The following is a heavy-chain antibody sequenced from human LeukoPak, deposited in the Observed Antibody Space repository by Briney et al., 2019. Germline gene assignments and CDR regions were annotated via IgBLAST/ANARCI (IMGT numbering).Heavy chain of an antibody. V-gene: IGHV3-30*02. J-gene: IGHJ4*02. CDR2: IRYDGSNK. D-gene: IGHD3-22*01. Sequence: GGPLRLSCAASGFTFSSYGMHWVRQAPGKGLEWVAFIRYDGSNKYYADSVKGRFTISRDNSKNTLYLQMNSLRAEDTAVYYCAKDPNDYYDSRGYPDYWGQGTLVTVSS. CDR3: AKDPNDYYDSRGYPDY. CDR1: GFTFSSYG.